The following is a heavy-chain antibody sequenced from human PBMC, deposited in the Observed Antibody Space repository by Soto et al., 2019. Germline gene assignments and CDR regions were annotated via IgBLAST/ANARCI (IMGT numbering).Heavy chain of an antibody. J-gene: IGHJ3*02. CDR3: ARTGETDAFDI. CDR1: VGSISSGDYY. Sequence: SETLSLTCTFSVGSISSGDYYCSWIRQPPGKGLEWIGYIYYSGSTYYNPSLKSRVTISVDTSKNQFSLKLSSVTAADTAVYYCARTGETDAFDILGQGTMVNVS. V-gene: IGHV4-30-4*01. D-gene: IGHD3-16*01. CDR2: IYYSGST.